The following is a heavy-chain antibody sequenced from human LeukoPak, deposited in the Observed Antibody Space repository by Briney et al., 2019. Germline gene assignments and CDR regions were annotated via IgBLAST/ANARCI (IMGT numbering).Heavy chain of an antibody. CDR3: ARDLITMVRGVITNWFDP. CDR2: IYYSGST. J-gene: IGHJ5*02. V-gene: IGHV4-59*01. CDR1: GGSISSYY. D-gene: IGHD3-10*01. Sequence: PSETLSLTCTVSGGSISSYYWSWIRQPPGKGLEWIGYIYYSGSTNYNPSLKSRVTISVDTSKNQFPLKLSSVTAADTAVYYCARDLITMVRGVITNWFDPWGQGTLVTVSS.